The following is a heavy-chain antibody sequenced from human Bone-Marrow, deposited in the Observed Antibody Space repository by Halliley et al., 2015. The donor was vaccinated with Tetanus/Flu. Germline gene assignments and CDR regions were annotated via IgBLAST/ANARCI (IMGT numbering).Heavy chain of an antibody. CDR3: ARLVTAWHYFDY. V-gene: IGHV3-53*01. D-gene: IGHD2-21*02. CDR2: IYSGGST. Sequence: QWVSVIYSGGSTYYAGSVKGRFTISTDKSTNTLYLQMDSLRPEDTAVYYCARLVTAWHYFDYWGQGALVTVSS. J-gene: IGHJ4*02.